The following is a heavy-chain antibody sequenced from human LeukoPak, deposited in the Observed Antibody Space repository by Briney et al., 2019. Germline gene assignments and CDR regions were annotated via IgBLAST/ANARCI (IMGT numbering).Heavy chain of an antibody. V-gene: IGHV3-73*01. D-gene: IGHD2-21*01. Sequence: GGSLRLSCAASGFTFSGSAMHWVRQASGKGLEWVGRIRSKSNSYATAYAASVKGSFTISRDDSKNTAYLQMNSLKTEDTAVYYCTRRVLFAAAIDAFDIWGQGTMVTVSS. J-gene: IGHJ3*02. CDR1: GFTFSGSA. CDR3: TRRVLFAAAIDAFDI. CDR2: IRSKSNSYAT.